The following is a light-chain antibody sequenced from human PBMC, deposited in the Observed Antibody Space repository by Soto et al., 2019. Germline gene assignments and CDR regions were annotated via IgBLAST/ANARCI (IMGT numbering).Light chain of an antibody. Sequence: EIVLTQSPGTLSLSPGERATLSCRASQSVSSNLAWYQQKHGQAPRLLIYGASSRATGIPDRFSGSGSGTDFTLTISRLEPEDFAVYYCQQYGSSPWTFGQGTKADIK. CDR2: GAS. CDR3: QQYGSSPWT. J-gene: IGKJ1*01. V-gene: IGKV3-20*01. CDR1: QSVSSN.